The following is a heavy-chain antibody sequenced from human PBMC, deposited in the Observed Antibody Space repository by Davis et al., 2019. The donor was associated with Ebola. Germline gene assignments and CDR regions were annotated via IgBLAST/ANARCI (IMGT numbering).Heavy chain of an antibody. D-gene: IGHD2-2*01. V-gene: IGHV4-4*07. J-gene: IGHJ5*02. CDR1: GDSISSNY. Sequence: PSETLSLTCTVSGDSISSNYWSWIRQPAGKGLEWIGRIYTSGSPNYNPSLKSRVTMSIHTSKNQFSLNLTSVTAADTAVYYCAREALVPAAGNWFDPWGQGALVTVSS. CDR2: IYTSGSP. CDR3: AREALVPAAGNWFDP.